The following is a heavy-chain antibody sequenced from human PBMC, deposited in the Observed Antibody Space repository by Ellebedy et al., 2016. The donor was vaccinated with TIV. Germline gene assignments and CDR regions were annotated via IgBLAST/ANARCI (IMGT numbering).Heavy chain of an antibody. CDR3: TTGTYFGRGS. V-gene: IGHV3-33*01. J-gene: IGHJ5*02. CDR2: IWYDGSNK. CDR1: GFTFSSYG. D-gene: IGHD1-26*01. Sequence: GESLKISXAASGFTFSSYGMHWVRQAPGKGLEWVAVIWYDGSNKYYADSVKGRFTISRDNSKNTLHLQMNSLRAEDTAVYYCTTGTYFGRGSWGQGTLVTVSS.